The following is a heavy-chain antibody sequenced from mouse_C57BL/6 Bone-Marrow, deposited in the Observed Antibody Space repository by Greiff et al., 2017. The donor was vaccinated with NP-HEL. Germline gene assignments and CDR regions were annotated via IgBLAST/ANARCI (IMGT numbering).Heavy chain of an antibody. D-gene: IGHD1-1*01. CDR1: GFTFSDYG. CDR3: ARPRTTVAGWYFDG. V-gene: IGHV5-17*01. CDR2: ISSGSSTI. J-gene: IGHJ1*03. Sequence: EVKLMESGGGLVKPGGSLKLSCAASGFTFSDYGMHWVRQAPEKGLEWVAYISSGSSTIYYADTVKGRFTISRDNAKNTLFLQMTSLRSEDTAMYYCARPRTTVAGWYFDGWGTGTTVTVSS.